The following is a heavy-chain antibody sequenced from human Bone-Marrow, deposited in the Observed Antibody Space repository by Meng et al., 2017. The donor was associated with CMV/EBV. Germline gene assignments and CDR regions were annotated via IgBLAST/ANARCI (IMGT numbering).Heavy chain of an antibody. V-gene: IGHV3-15*01. D-gene: IGHD2-15*01. J-gene: IGHJ4*02. CDR1: GFTLSDAW. CDR2: VKSETDGGTR. Sequence: GESLKISCAASGFTLSDAWVSWVRQAPGKGLEWVGRVKSETDGGTRDYAAPVKGRFILSRDDSQNTLYLQMNSLKTEDTAVYYCTRYSLGLGMYYFDYWGQGTLVTVSS. CDR3: TRYSLGLGMYYFDY.